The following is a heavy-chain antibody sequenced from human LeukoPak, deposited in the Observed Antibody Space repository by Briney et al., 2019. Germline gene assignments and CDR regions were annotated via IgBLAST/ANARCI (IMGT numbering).Heavy chain of an antibody. V-gene: IGHV4-4*07. CDR3: ASLGRLGGYWYGMDV. CDR1: GGSISSYY. Sequence: SETLSLTCTVSGGSISSYYWSWIRQPAGKGLEWIGRIDTSGSTNYNPSLKSRVTMSVDTSKNQFSLKLSSVTAADTAVYYCASLGRLGGYWYGMDVWGQGTTVTVSS. D-gene: IGHD3-16*01. CDR2: IDTSGST. J-gene: IGHJ6*02.